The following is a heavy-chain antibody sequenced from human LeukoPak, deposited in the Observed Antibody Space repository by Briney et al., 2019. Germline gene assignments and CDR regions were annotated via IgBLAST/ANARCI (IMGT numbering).Heavy chain of an antibody. J-gene: IGHJ4*02. CDR2: IYTSGST. Sequence: SETLSLTCTVSGGPISSGSYYWSWIRQPAGKGLEWIGRIYTSGSTNYNPSLKSRVTISVDTSKNQFSLKLSSVTAADTAVYYCASEGITIFLFDYWGQGTLVTVSS. V-gene: IGHV4-61*02. CDR1: GGPISSGSYY. D-gene: IGHD3-3*01. CDR3: ASEGITIFLFDY.